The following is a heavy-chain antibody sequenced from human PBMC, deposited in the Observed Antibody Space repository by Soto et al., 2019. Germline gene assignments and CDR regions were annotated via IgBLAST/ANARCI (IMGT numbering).Heavy chain of an antibody. D-gene: IGHD2-2*01. Sequence: ASVKVSCKASGYTFTTYAIHWVRQAPGQRPEWMGWIRTGKRYTKYSEKFQGRVTITADTSASTDYMELSSLRSEDTAMYYCVRAGDDCSTLKCYVTDYWGQGTPVTVSS. J-gene: IGHJ4*02. CDR2: IRTGKRYT. CDR1: GYTFTTYA. V-gene: IGHV1-3*04. CDR3: VRAGDDCSTLKCYVTDY.